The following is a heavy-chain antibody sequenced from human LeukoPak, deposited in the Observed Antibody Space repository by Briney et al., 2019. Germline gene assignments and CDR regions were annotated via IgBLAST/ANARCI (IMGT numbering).Heavy chain of an antibody. J-gene: IGHJ4*02. CDR1: GFTFRSYG. D-gene: IGHD6-19*01. V-gene: IGHV3-30*18. Sequence: GGSLRLSCAASGFTFRSYGMHWVRQAPGKGLEWVALISNDGSSKYYADSVKGRFTISRDNSKNTLYLQVNSLRTEDTAVYYCAKTIRDSGWYYFDYWGQGTLVTVSS. CDR3: AKTIRDSGWYYFDY. CDR2: ISNDGSSK.